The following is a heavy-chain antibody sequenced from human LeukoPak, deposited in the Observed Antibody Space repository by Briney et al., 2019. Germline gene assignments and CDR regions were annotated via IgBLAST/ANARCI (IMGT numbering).Heavy chain of an antibody. Sequence: ASVKVSCKASGGTFSSYAISWVRQAPGQGLEWMGGIIPIFGTANHAQKFQGRVTITADESTSTAYIELSSLRSEDTAVYYCARVAGATVLAAHFDYWGQGTLVTVSS. CDR2: IIPIFGTA. CDR1: GGTFSSYA. D-gene: IGHD1-26*01. V-gene: IGHV1-69*13. J-gene: IGHJ4*02. CDR3: ARVAGATVLAAHFDY.